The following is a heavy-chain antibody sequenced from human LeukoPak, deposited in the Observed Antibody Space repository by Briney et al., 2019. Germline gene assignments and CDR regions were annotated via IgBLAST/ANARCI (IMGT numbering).Heavy chain of an antibody. Sequence: GGSLRLSCAASGFTFSSYSMNWVRQAPGKGLEWVSSISSSSSYICYADSVKGRFTISRDNAKNSLYLQMNSLRAEDAAVYYCARGRYYDSSGYLVDALDIWGQGTMVTVSS. CDR2: ISSSSSYI. V-gene: IGHV3-21*01. CDR3: ARGRYYDSSGYLVDALDI. J-gene: IGHJ3*02. CDR1: GFTFSSYS. D-gene: IGHD3-22*01.